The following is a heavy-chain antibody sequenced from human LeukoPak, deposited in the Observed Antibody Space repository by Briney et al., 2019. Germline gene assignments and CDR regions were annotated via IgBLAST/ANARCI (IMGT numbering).Heavy chain of an antibody. D-gene: IGHD1-14*01. Sequence: GGSLRLSCAASGFTFSNYAMSWVRQAPGRGLEWVSVISGGGTATYYADSVKGRLTISRDNSKNTLYLQMNSLRADDTAIYYCVKGGRTNSPLDYWGQGTLVTVSS. V-gene: IGHV3-23*01. J-gene: IGHJ4*02. CDR3: VKGGRTNSPLDY. CDR2: ISGGGTAT. CDR1: GFTFSNYA.